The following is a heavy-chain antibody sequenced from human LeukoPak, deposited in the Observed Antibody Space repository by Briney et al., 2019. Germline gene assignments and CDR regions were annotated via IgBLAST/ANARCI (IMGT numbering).Heavy chain of an antibody. D-gene: IGHD1-26*01. Sequence: HPGGSLRLSCAASGFTFSSDWMHWVRQAPGKGLVWVSRINGDGSTTAYADSVKGRFTISRDNAKNTLYLQMNSLRAEDTAVYYCAKAANEWELLAGYFDYWGQGTLVTVSS. J-gene: IGHJ4*02. CDR1: GFTFSSDW. V-gene: IGHV3-74*03. CDR2: INGDGSTT. CDR3: AKAANEWELLAGYFDY.